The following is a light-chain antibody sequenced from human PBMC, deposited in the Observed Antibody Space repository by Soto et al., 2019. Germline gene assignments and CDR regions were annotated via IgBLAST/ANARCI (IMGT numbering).Light chain of an antibody. CDR2: GAS. Sequence: EIVLTQSPGTLSLSPGKRATLSCRASQSVSSSYLAWYQQKPGQAPRLLIYGASSRATGIPDRFSGSGSGTDFTLTISRLEPEDFAVYYCQLYGSSPRTFGQGSKV. J-gene: IGKJ1*01. CDR3: QLYGSSPRT. CDR1: QSVSSSY. V-gene: IGKV3-20*01.